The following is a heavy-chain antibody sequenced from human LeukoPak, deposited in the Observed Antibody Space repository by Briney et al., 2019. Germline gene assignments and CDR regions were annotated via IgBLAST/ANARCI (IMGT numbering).Heavy chain of an antibody. J-gene: IGHJ4*02. Sequence: PSETLSLTCTVSGGSVSSGDYYWSWIRQPPGKGLEWIGYFCHGASTYYNPSLKSRVSISVDTAKNQFSLRLTSVTAADTAVYYCASIVVAAAAIDYWGQGTLVTVSS. D-gene: IGHD2-15*01. CDR2: FCHGAST. CDR1: GGSVSSGDYY. CDR3: ASIVVAAAAIDY. V-gene: IGHV4-30-4*01.